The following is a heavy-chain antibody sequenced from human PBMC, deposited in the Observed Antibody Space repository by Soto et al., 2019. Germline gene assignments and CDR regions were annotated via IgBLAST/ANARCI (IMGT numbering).Heavy chain of an antibody. CDR3: ARVADYDILTGTPGGMDV. CDR2: INPSGGST. D-gene: IGHD3-9*01. V-gene: IGHV1-46*01. CDR1: GYTFTGYY. Sequence: GASVKVSCKASGYTFTGYYMHWVRQAPGQGLEWMGIINPSGGSTSYAQKFQGRVTMTRDTSTSTVYMELSSLRSEDTAVYYCARVADYDILTGTPGGMDVWGQGTTVTVSS. J-gene: IGHJ6*02.